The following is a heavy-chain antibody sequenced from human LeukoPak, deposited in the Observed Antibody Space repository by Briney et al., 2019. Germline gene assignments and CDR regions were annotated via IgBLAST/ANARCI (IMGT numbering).Heavy chain of an antibody. CDR1: GGSISSSIYY. D-gene: IGHD5-24*01. Sequence: SETLSLTCTVSGGSISSSIYYWGWIRQPPGKGLEWIGSIYYSGSTYYNPSLKSRVTISVDTSKNQFSLKLSSVTAADTAVYYRARHDGATIFDYWGQGTLVTVSS. J-gene: IGHJ4*02. CDR3: ARHDGATIFDY. CDR2: IYYSGST. V-gene: IGHV4-39*01.